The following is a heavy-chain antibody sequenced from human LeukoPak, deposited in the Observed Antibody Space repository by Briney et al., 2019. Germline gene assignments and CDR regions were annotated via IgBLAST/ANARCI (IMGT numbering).Heavy chain of an antibody. CDR1: GGTFSRSG. J-gene: IGHJ4*02. CDR2: IIPIFGTV. CDR3: ARDGAIFDSRGYYYLW. Sequence: SVKVSCKASGGTFSRSGISWVRQAPGRGLEWMGGIIPIFGTVNYAQKFQGRVTITADESTSTAYMELTSLRSEDTAIYYCARDGAIFDSRGYYYLWWGQGTLVTVSS. D-gene: IGHD3-22*01. V-gene: IGHV1-69*13.